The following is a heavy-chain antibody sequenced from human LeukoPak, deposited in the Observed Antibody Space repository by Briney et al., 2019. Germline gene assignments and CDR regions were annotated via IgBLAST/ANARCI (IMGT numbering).Heavy chain of an antibody. D-gene: IGHD5-18*01. CDR2: IYSGGST. CDR1: GFTVSSSY. CDR3: AKGYNYAYEY. V-gene: IGHV3-53*01. Sequence: PGGSLRLSCAASGFTVSSSYMSWVREAPGKGLEWVSLIYSGGSTYYAASVKDRFTISRENPKNTLYLQMNSLTPEDTAVYYCAKGYNYAYEYWGQGTLVTVSS. J-gene: IGHJ4*02.